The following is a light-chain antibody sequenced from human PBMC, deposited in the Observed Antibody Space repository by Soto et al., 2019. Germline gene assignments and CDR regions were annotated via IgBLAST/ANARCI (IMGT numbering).Light chain of an antibody. CDR1: SSKIGAGYD. J-gene: IGLJ2*01. V-gene: IGLV1-40*01. CDR2: GNS. CDR3: QSYDSSLSAVV. Sequence: QSVLTQPPSVSGAPGQRVTISCTGSSSKIGAGYDVHWYQQLPGAAPKVLIYGNSNRPSGVPDRFSGSKSGTSASLAITGLQAEDEADYYCQSYDSSLSAVVFGGGTKLTAL.